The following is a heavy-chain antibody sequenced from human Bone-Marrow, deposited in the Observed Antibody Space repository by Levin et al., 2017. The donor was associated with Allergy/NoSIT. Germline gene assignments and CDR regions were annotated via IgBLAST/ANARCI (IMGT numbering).Heavy chain of an antibody. Sequence: GGSLRLSCASSSFTFNTYAMTWVRQAPGKGLEWVSTISGGGGTTHYADSERGRFTISRDNSKNTVYLQMNSLRAEDTAVYYCAQVQMGLQVGGLDVWGQGTTVTVSS. J-gene: IGHJ6*02. V-gene: IGHV3-23*01. D-gene: IGHD1-1*01. CDR3: AQVQMGLQVGGLDV. CDR2: ISGGGGTT. CDR1: SFTFNTYA.